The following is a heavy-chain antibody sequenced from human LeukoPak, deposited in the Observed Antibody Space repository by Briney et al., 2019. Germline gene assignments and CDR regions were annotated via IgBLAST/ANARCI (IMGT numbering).Heavy chain of an antibody. CDR1: GFTFNNYA. Sequence: GGSLRLSCTASGFTFNNYAMYWVRQAPRKGLEWVAGIFGSGGSAHYADSVKGRFTISRDDSKNTVYLQMDSLRGEDTALYYCTKTTTGYSSGQYPGWPADHWGQGALVTVSS. D-gene: IGHD3-22*01. V-gene: IGHV3-23*01. J-gene: IGHJ4*02. CDR3: TKTTTGYSSGQYPGWPADH. CDR2: IFGSGGSA.